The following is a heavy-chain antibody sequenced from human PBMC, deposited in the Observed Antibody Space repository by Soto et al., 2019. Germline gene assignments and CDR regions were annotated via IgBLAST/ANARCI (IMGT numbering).Heavy chain of an antibody. CDR2: IYYSGST. J-gene: IGHJ4*02. V-gene: IGHV4-59*08. CDR1: GESISSYY. CDR3: ARHAGTLMGIYFDY. D-gene: IGHD2-8*01. Sequence: PSETLSLTCTVSGESISSYYWSWIRQPPGKGLEWIGYIYYSGSTNYNPSLRSRVTISVDTSKNQFSLKLSSVTAADTAVYYCARHAGTLMGIYFDYWGQGTLVTVSS.